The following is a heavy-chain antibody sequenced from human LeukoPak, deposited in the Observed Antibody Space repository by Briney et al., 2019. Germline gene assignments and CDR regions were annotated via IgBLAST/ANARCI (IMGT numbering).Heavy chain of an antibody. Sequence: GGSLRLSCVASGFTFSSYWMSWVRQAPGKGLEWVANIKQDGSEKYYVDSVKGRFTTSRDNAKNSLYLQMNSLRAEDTAVYYCARHSCSSTSCYYYYGMDVWGQGTTVTVSS. CDR2: IKQDGSEK. CDR3: ARHSCSSTSCYYYYGMDV. J-gene: IGHJ6*02. CDR1: GFTFSSYW. V-gene: IGHV3-7*03. D-gene: IGHD2-2*01.